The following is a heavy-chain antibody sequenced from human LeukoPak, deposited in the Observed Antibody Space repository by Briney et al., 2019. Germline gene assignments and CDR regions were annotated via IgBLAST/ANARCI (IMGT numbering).Heavy chain of an antibody. V-gene: IGHV3-7*01. J-gene: IGHJ5*02. CDR2: IRQDGSVQ. Sequence: PGGSLRLSCAASGFTFSSYWMSWVRQAPGKGLEWVANIRQDGSVQNYVDSVKGRFTISRDNAKNSLYLDMNSLRVEDTAIYYSTRDFDPWGQGTLVTVSS. CDR3: TRDFDP. CDR1: GFTFSSYW.